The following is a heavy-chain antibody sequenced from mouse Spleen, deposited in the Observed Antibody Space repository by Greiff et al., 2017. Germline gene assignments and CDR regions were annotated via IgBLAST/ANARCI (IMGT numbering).Heavy chain of an antibody. Sequence: VQLQQSGPGLVKPSQSLSLTCSVTGYSITSGYYWNWIRQFPGNKLEWMGYISYDGSNNYNPSLKNRISITRDTSKNQFFLKLNSVTTEDTATYYCARVGDYPYWYFDVWGAGTTVTVSS. J-gene: IGHJ1*01. CDR2: ISYDGSN. CDR3: ARVGDYPYWYFDV. CDR1: GYSITSGYY. V-gene: IGHV3-6*01. D-gene: IGHD2-4*01.